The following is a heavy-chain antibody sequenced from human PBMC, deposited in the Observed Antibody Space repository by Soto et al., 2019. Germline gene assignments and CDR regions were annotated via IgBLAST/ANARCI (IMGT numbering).Heavy chain of an antibody. J-gene: IGHJ6*02. Sequence: QVQLQESGPGLVKPSETLSLTCTVSGGTISRYYWSWIRQPPGKGLAWIGYMYNTGSTAYNPSFKSRVTISVDTSKNQFSLKLNSVTAADTAVYYCARDLWGYCGTDCYPLDVWGQGTTVTVSS. D-gene: IGHD2-21*02. CDR3: ARDLWGYCGTDCYPLDV. V-gene: IGHV4-59*01. CDR2: MYNTGST. CDR1: GGTISRYY.